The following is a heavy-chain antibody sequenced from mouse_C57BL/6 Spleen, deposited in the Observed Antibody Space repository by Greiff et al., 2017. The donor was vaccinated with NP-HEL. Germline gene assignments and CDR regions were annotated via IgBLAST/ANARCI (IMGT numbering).Heavy chain of an antibody. D-gene: IGHD1-1*01. V-gene: IGHV8-8*01. CDR1: GFSLSTFGMG. J-gene: IGHJ2*01. CDR3: ARIERGRSSYHFDY. CDR2: IWWDDDK. Sequence: QVTLKVCGPGILQPSQSLSLTCSFSGFSLSTFGMGVGWIRQPSGKGLEWLAHIWWDDDKYYNPALKSRLTISKDTSKNQVFLKIANVDTADTATYYCARIERGRSSYHFDYWGQGTTLTVSS.